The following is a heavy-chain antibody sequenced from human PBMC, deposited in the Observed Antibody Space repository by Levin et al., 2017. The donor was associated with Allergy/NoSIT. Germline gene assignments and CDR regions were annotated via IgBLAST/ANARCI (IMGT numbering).Heavy chain of an antibody. V-gene: IGHV3-9*01. J-gene: IGHJ3*02. CDR3: AKAGGNSDAFDI. CDR1: GFTLGDYA. Sequence: TGGSLRLSCAASGFTLGDYAMHWVRQPPGKGLEWVSSISWNSGGIGYADSMKGRFTISRDNARNSLYLQMNSLRAEDTALYYCAKAGGNSDAFDIWGQGTMVTVSS. D-gene: IGHD6-13*01. CDR2: ISWNSGGI.